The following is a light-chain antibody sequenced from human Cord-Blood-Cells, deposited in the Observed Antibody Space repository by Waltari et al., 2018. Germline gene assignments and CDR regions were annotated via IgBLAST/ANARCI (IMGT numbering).Light chain of an antibody. J-gene: IGLJ2*01. CDR1: ALPKKY. CDR3: LSADSSGTYPV. Sequence: SYELTQPPSVSVSLGQMARITCSGEALPKKYAYWYQQKPGQFPVLVIYKDRERPSGIPERFSGSSSGTIVTLTISGVQAEDEADYYCLSADSSGTYPVFGGGTKLTVL. V-gene: IGLV3-16*01. CDR2: KDR.